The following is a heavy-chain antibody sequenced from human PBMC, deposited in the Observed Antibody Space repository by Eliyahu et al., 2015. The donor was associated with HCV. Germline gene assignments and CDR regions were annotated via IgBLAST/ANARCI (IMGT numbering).Heavy chain of an antibody. J-gene: IGHJ6*02. D-gene: IGHD6-25*01. V-gene: IGHV3-30*04. CDR1: GFTFSSXA. CDR3: ARGTLEPSKRRTRYYYYYGMDV. CDR2: ISYDGSNK. Sequence: QVQLVESGGGVVQPGRSLRLSCAASGFTFSSXAXHWXRQAPGKGLEWVAVISYDGSNKYYADSVKGRFTISRDNSKNTLYLQMNSLRAEDTAVYYCARGTLEPSKRRTRYYYYYGMDVWGQGTTVTVSS.